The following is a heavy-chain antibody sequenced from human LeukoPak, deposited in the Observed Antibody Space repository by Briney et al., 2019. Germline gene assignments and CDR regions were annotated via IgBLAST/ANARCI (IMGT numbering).Heavy chain of an antibody. D-gene: IGHD3-10*01. CDR3: VRLMVRGVIGP. V-gene: IGHV1-69*04. Sequence: SVKVSCKASGGTFSSYAISWVRQAPGQGLEWLGRIIPILGIANYAQKFQGRVTMTRDTSISTAYMELSSLRSEDTAVYYCVRLMVRGVIGPWGQGTLVTVSS. CDR2: IIPILGIA. CDR1: GGTFSSYA. J-gene: IGHJ5*02.